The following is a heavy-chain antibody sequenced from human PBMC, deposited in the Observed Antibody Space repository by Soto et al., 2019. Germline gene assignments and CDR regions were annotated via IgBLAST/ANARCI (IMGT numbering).Heavy chain of an antibody. CDR3: AHSLYVSCNYPYWYFHV. CDR2: IYWDDDK. J-gene: IGHJ2*01. CDR1: GFSLSTSGVG. V-gene: IGHV2-5*02. D-gene: IGHD3-10*01. Sequence: QITLKESGPPLVKPTQTLTLTCTFSGFSLSTSGVGVGWIRHPPGRALEWLALIYWDDDKRYSPSLKNRLTVTKDTSKHQLVLTLPNLDPVDTATYYCAHSLYVSCNYPYWYFHVWRRGPLVTLSS.